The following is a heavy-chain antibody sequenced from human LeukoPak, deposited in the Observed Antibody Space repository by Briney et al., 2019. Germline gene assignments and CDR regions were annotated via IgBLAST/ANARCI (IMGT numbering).Heavy chain of an antibody. CDR3: ARAGIAVDITPFYY. J-gene: IGHJ4*02. CDR1: GFTFSSYA. Sequence: GGSLRLSCAASGFTFSSYAMHWVRQAPGKGLEWVAVISYDGSNKYYADSVKGRFTISRDNSKNTLYLQMNSLRAEDTTVYYCARAGIAVDITPFYYWGQGTLVTVS. D-gene: IGHD3-22*01. CDR2: ISYDGSNK. V-gene: IGHV3-30-3*01.